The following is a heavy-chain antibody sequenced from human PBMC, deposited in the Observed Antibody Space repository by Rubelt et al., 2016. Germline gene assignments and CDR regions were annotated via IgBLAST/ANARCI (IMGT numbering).Heavy chain of an antibody. V-gene: IGHV3-21*04. CDR2: ISGSTTYI. CDR1: GFTFSNYN. Sequence: GSLRLSCAASGFTFSNYNMNWIRQAPGRGLEWVSYISGSTTYIYYADSLRGRFTISRDNAKNTLYLQMNSLRAEDTAVYYCARDPPRYYYDSSGYLWGQGTLVTVSS. J-gene: IGHJ4*02. CDR3: ARDPPRYYYDSSGYL. D-gene: IGHD3-22*01.